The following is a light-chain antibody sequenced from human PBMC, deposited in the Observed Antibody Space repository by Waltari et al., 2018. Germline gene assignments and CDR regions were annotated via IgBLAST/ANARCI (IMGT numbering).Light chain of an antibody. V-gene: IGLV2-11*01. CDR1: SRDVGFYKF. CDR2: DVT. Sequence: QSALTQPPSVSGSLGQSVTISCSGTSRDVGFYKFVSWYRQHPDKVPKRLIFDVTKRQSGVPDRFSASKSGNTASLTISGLQADDEGDYYCCSYADTYGFLFGTGTTVTVL. CDR3: CSYADTYGFL. J-gene: IGLJ1*01.